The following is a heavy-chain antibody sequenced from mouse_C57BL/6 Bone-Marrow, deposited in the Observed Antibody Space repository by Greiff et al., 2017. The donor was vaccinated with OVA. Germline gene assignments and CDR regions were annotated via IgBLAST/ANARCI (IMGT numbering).Heavy chain of an antibody. D-gene: IGHD1-1*01. Sequence: QVQLQQSGAELVRPGASVKLSCKASGYTFTDYYINWVKQRPGQGLEWIARIYPGSGNTYYNEKFKGKATLTAEKSSSTAYMQLSSLTSEDSAVYFCARWMVVATTGGAMDYWGQGTSVTVSS. CDR3: ARWMVVATTGGAMDY. J-gene: IGHJ4*01. V-gene: IGHV1-76*01. CDR2: IYPGSGNT. CDR1: GYTFTDYY.